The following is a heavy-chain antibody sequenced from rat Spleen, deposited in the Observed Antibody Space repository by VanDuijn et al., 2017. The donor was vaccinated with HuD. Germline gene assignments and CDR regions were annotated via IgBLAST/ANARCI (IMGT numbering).Heavy chain of an antibody. J-gene: IGHJ3*01. CDR3: ARGGYTTDYFYVGWFAY. D-gene: IGHD1-6*01. CDR2: ISYDGSST. CDR1: GFTFSNYG. Sequence: EVQLVESGGGLVQPGRSLKLSCAASGFTFSNYGMAWVRPAPTKGLEWVATISYDGSSTYYRDSVKGRFTISRDNAKNTQYLQMDSLRSEDTATYYCARGGYTTDYFYVGWFAYWGQGTLVTVSS. V-gene: IGHV5-29*01.